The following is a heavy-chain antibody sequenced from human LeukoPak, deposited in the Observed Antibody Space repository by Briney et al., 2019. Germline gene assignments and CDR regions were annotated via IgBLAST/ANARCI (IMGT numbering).Heavy chain of an antibody. CDR1: GYTFTSYC. Sequence: ASVKVSCKASGYTFTSYCMHWVRQAPGQGLEWMGIINPSGGSTSYAPKFQGRVTVTRDTSTSTAYMEPRSLRSEDTAVYYCARVDCSSGRCYTLDFDYWGQGTLVTVSS. CDR3: ARVDCSSGRCYTLDFDY. V-gene: IGHV1-46*03. J-gene: IGHJ4*02. CDR2: INPSGGST. D-gene: IGHD2-2*02.